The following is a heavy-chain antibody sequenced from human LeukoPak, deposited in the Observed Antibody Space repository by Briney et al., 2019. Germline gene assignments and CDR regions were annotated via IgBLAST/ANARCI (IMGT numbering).Heavy chain of an antibody. CDR1: GGTFISYA. J-gene: IGHJ4*02. CDR3: ARDFSRGDYFDY. D-gene: IGHD5-12*01. CDR2: IIPIFGTA. V-gene: IGHV1-69*13. Sequence: GASVKVSCKASGGTFISYAISWVRQAPGQGLEWMGGIIPIFGTANYAQKFQGRVTITADESTSTAYMELSSLRSEDTAVYYCARDFSRGDYFDYWGQGTLVTVSS.